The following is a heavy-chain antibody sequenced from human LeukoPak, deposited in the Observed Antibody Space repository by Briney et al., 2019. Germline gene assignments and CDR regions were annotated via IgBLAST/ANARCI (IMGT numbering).Heavy chain of an antibody. CDR3: ARDHEVATIRYFDY. CDR2: IIPIFGTA. J-gene: IGHJ4*02. CDR1: GGTFSSYA. V-gene: IGHV1-69*13. Sequence: SVKVSCKASGGTFSSYAISWVRPAPGQGLEWMGGIIPIFGTANYAQKFQGRVTITADESTRTAYMELSSLRSEDTAVYYCARDHEVATIRYFDYWGQGTLVTVSS. D-gene: IGHD5-24*01.